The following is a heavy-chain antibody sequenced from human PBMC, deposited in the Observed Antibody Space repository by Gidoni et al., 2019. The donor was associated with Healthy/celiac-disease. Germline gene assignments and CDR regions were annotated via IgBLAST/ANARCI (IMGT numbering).Heavy chain of an antibody. V-gene: IGHV1-2*02. D-gene: IGHD3-22*01. CDR1: GYTFTGYY. CDR2: INPNSGGT. CDR3: ARVQNDRYYDSSGMGAFDI. J-gene: IGHJ3*02. Sequence: QVQLVQSGAEVKKPGASVKVSCKASGYTFTGYYMHWVRPDPGQGLEWMGWINPNSGGTNYAQKFQGRVTMTRDTSISTAYMELSRLRSDDTAVYYCARVQNDRYYDSSGMGAFDIWGQGTMVTVSS.